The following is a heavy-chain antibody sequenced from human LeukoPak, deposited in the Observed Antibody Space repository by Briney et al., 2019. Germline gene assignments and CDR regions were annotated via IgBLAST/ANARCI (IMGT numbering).Heavy chain of an antibody. J-gene: IGHJ5*02. Sequence: GASVKVSCKASGYTFTGYYMHWVRQAPGQGLEWMGWINPNSGGTNYAQKFQGRVTMTRDTSISTAYMELSSLRSEDTAVYYCARGHSSSRRPDWFDPWGQGTLVTVSS. V-gene: IGHV1-2*02. D-gene: IGHD6-13*01. CDR2: INPNSGGT. CDR1: GYTFTGYY. CDR3: ARGHSSSRRPDWFDP.